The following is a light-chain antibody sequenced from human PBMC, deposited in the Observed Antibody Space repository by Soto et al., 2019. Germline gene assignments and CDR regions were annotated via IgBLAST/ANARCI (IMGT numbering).Light chain of an antibody. CDR3: QQYNNWPRT. V-gene: IGKV3-15*01. CDR2: DAS. CDR1: QSVSSN. Sequence: EIVMTQSPATLSVSPGERATLSCRASQSVSSNLVWYQQKPGQAPRLLIYDASTRATGIPARFSGSGSWTEFTLTISSLQSEDFAVYYCQQYNNWPRTFGQGTTVEI. J-gene: IGKJ1*01.